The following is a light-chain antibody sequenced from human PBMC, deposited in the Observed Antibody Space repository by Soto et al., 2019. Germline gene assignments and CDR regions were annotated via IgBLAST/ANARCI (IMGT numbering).Light chain of an antibody. J-gene: IGLJ3*02. CDR2: EDN. CDR3: QSYDSSSRWV. CDR1: SGSIASNY. V-gene: IGLV6-57*03. Sequence: LTQPHSVSESPGKTVTISCTRSSGSIASNYVQWYQQRPGSAPTTVIYEDNQRPSGVPDRFSGSIDSSSNSASLTISGLKTEDEADYYCQSYDSSSRWVFGGGTKLTVL.